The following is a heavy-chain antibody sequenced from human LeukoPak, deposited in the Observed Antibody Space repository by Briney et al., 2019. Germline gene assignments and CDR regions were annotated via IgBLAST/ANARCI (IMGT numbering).Heavy chain of an antibody. CDR3: ARAIAPTYTYGKVDY. D-gene: IGHD5-18*01. Sequence: AGGSLRLSCAASGFTFSTYSMNWVRQAPGKGLEWVSAISSSSSYIYYVDSVKGRFTISRDNAKNTLYLQMNSLRAEDTAVYYCARAIAPTYTYGKVDYWGQGTLVTVSS. CDR1: GFTFSTYS. CDR2: ISSSSSYI. J-gene: IGHJ4*02. V-gene: IGHV3-21*01.